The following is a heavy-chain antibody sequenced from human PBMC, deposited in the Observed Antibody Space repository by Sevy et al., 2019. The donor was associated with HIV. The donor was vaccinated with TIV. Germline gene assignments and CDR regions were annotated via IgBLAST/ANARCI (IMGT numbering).Heavy chain of an antibody. D-gene: IGHD6-13*01. J-gene: IGHJ4*02. CDR2: INGRGGST. Sequence: GGSLRLSCVVSGYSFSSYAISWVRQAPGKGLEWVSTINGRGGSTYYADSVKGRFTISRDNPKNTLFLQMINLRDDDTAIYYCARPSPRIAAAASAFYDNWGQGTLVTVSS. CDR3: ARPSPRIAAAASAFYDN. CDR1: GYSFSSYA. V-gene: IGHV3-23*01.